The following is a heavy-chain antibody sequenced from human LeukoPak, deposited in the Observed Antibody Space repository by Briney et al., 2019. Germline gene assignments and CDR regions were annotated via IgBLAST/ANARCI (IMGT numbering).Heavy chain of an antibody. CDR1: GGSIGTAVYS. D-gene: IGHD3-10*01. CDR3: VRADFLGSGSPAGRLDV. J-gene: IGHJ6*01. CDR2: IHLSGST. V-gene: IGHV4-30-2*01. Sequence: SETLSLTCAVSGGSIGTAVYSLSWVRQPPGKGLEWIEYIHLSGSTFYNPSLMSRVTMSMDRSKNQYSLKLTSVTAADTAVYYCVRADFLGSGSPAGRLDVWGQGTTVTVSS.